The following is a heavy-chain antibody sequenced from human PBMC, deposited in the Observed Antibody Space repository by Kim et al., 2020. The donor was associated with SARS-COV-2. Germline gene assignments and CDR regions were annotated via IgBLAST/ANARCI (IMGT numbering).Heavy chain of an antibody. CDR1: GCTFSSYA. CDR3: ARVLIAAADPNWFDP. V-gene: IGHV1-69*13. Sequence: SVKVSCKASGCTFSSYAISWVRQAPGQGLEWMGGIIPIFGTANYAQKFQGRVTITADESTSTAYMELSSLRSEDTAVYYCARVLIAAADPNWFDPWGQGTLVTVSS. CDR2: IIPIFGTA. D-gene: IGHD6-25*01. J-gene: IGHJ5*02.